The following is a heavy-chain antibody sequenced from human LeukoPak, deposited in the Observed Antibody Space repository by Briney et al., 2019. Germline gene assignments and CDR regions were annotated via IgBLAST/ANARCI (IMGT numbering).Heavy chain of an antibody. CDR1: GGSISSYY. CDR2: IYYSGST. D-gene: IGHD3-3*01. J-gene: IGHJ4*02. CDR3: ATYDFWSGYGY. Sequence: SETLSLTCTVSGGSISSYYWSWIRQPPGKGLEWIGYIYYSGSTNYNPSLKRRVTISVDTSKNQFSLTLSPVTAADTAVYSCATYDFWSGYGYWGQGTLVTVSS. V-gene: IGHV4-59*08.